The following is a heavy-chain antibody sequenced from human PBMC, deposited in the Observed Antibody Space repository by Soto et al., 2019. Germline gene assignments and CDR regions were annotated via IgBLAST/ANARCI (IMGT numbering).Heavy chain of an antibody. CDR3: VKDPRPTPRGRWIQLWLGYFDY. Sequence: PGGSLRLSCSASGFTFSSYAMHWVRQAPGKGLEYVSAISSNGGSTYYADSVKGRFTISRDNSKNTLYLQMSSLRAEDTAVYYCVKDPRPTPRGRWIQLWLGYFDYWGKGTLVTVSS. CDR2: ISSNGGST. CDR1: GFTFSSYA. D-gene: IGHD5-18*01. J-gene: IGHJ4*02. V-gene: IGHV3-64D*06.